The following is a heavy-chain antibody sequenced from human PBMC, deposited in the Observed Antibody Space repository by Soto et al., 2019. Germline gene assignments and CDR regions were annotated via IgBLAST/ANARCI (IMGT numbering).Heavy chain of an antibody. D-gene: IGHD3-3*01. Sequence: PGGSVRLSCAASGFTFSSYAMSWVRQAPGKGLEWVSAISGSGGSTYYADSVKGRFTISRDNSKNTLYLQMNSLRAEDTAVYYCAKDRPDYDFWSGFLSPFVYHYGMDVWGQGTTVTVSS. CDR2: ISGSGGST. CDR3: AKDRPDYDFWSGFLSPFVYHYGMDV. J-gene: IGHJ6*02. V-gene: IGHV3-23*01. CDR1: GFTFSSYA.